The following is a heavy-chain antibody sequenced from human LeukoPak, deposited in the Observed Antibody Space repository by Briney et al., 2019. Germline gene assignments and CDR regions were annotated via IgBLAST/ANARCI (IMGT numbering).Heavy chain of an antibody. CDR2: IYPGDSDT. J-gene: IGHJ4*02. CDR3: ATPIAAAGGGLGY. D-gene: IGHD6-13*01. CDR1: GYSFTSYW. V-gene: IGHV5-51*01. Sequence: GESLKISCKGSGYSFTSYWIGWLRQMPGKGLEWMGIIYPGDSDTRYSPSFQGQVTISADKSISTAYLQWSSLKASDTAMYYCATPIAAAGGGLGYWGQGTLVTVSS.